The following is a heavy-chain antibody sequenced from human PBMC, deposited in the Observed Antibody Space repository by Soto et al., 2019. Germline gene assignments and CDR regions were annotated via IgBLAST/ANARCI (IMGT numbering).Heavy chain of an antibody. Sequence: QVQLVESGGGVVQPGRSLRLSCAASGFTFSSYGMHWVRQAPGKGLEWVAVIWYDGSNKYYADSVKGRFTISRDNSKNTLYLQMNSLRAEDTAVYYCAATYYDFWICYPGSDAFDIWGQGTMVTVSS. CDR3: AATYYDFWICYPGSDAFDI. D-gene: IGHD3-3*01. CDR2: IWYDGSNK. V-gene: IGHV3-33*01. CDR1: GFTFSSYG. J-gene: IGHJ3*02.